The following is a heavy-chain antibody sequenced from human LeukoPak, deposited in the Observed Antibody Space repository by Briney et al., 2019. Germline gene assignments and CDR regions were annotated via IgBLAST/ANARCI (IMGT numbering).Heavy chain of an antibody. J-gene: IGHJ4*02. Sequence: SETLSLTCAVSGGSISSSYWWSWVRQPPGKGLEWIGEVYHSGSTNYSPSLKSRVTLSVDKSKNQFSLKLSSVTAADTAVYYCARAYSSSFAGFDYWGQGTLVTVSS. CDR3: ARAYSSSFAGFDY. V-gene: IGHV4-4*02. CDR2: VYHSGST. CDR1: GGSISSSYW. D-gene: IGHD6-13*01.